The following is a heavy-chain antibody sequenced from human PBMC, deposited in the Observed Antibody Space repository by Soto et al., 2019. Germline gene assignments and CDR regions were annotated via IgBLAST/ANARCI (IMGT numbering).Heavy chain of an antibody. D-gene: IGHD4-17*01. V-gene: IGHV4-59*01. CDR3: ASEDYGECYFDY. J-gene: IGHJ4*02. CDR1: GGSISSYY. CDR2: IYYSGST. Sequence: PSETLSLTCTVSGGSISSYYWSWIRQPPGKGLECIGYIYYSGSTNXXPSLKSRXXISVDTSKNQXSLKLXSVTAAYTAVYYCASEDYGECYFDYCGQGTLVTXS.